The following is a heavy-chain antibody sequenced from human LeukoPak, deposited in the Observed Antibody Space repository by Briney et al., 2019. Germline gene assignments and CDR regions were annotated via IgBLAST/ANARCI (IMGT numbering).Heavy chain of an antibody. CDR1: GFTFTNYH. Sequence: GASVKVSCKASGFTFTNYHVHWVRQAPGQGLEWVALITGTGERPDYAQKFRGRVTVTCDTSTDTGYLDLWSLKLEDTAVYYCARAPAGTLDLWGQGTLVTVSS. CDR2: ITGTGERP. J-gene: IGHJ4*02. CDR3: ARAPAGTLDL. V-gene: IGHV1-46*01. D-gene: IGHD6-13*01.